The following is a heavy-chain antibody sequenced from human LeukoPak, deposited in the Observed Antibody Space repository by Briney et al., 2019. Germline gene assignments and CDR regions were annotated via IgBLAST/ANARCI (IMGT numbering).Heavy chain of an antibody. V-gene: IGHV4-39*01. CDR1: GGSISSSSYH. CDR3: ARRGKVYYYGMDV. Sequence: PSETLSLTCTVSGGSISSSSYHWGWIRQPPGKGLEWIGSIYYSGSTYYNPSLKSRVTISVDTSKNQFSLKLSSVTAADTAVYYCARRGKVYYYGMDVWGQGTTVTVSS. J-gene: IGHJ6*02. CDR2: IYYSGST.